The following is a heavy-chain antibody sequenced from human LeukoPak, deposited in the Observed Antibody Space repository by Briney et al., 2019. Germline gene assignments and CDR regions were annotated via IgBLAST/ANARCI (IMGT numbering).Heavy chain of an antibody. V-gene: IGHV1-46*01. J-gene: IGHJ4*02. Sequence: ASVKVSCKTSGYTFTSYDMHWVRQAPGQGLEWMGIINPNRGSTSYAQKFQGRVTMTRDMSTSTVYMELSSLRSEDTAVYYCATGGHVRVYDSSAYYGHYWGQGTLVTVSS. CDR3: ATGGHVRVYDSSAYYGHY. CDR1: GYTFTSYD. D-gene: IGHD3-22*01. CDR2: INPNRGST.